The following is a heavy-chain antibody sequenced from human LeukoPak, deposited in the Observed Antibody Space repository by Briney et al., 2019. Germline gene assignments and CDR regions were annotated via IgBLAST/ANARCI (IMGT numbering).Heavy chain of an antibody. CDR1: GYTFTGYY. V-gene: IGHV1-2*02. J-gene: IGHJ6*02. Sequence: ASVKVSCKASGYTFTGYYIHWVRQAPGQGLEWMGWINPKSGDTNYAQKFHGRVTMTRDTSISTAYMELSRLRSDDTATYYCAIDYHYFGMDVWGQGTTVTVSS. CDR3: AIDYHYFGMDV. CDR2: INPKSGDT.